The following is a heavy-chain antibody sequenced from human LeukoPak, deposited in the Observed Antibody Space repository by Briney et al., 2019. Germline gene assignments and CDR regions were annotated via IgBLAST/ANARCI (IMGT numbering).Heavy chain of an antibody. CDR1: GFTFSRYT. D-gene: IGHD6-13*01. V-gene: IGHV3-30-3*01. Sequence: GGSLRLSCAASGFTFSRYTMHWVRQVPGKGLEWVAIISYDGSNTYDGSNKYYADSVKGRFTIYRDNSKNTLFLQMDSLRAEDTAVYYCAREGGSSRNFDYWGQGTLVTVSS. CDR2: ISYDGSNTYDGSNK. CDR3: AREGGSSRNFDY. J-gene: IGHJ4*02.